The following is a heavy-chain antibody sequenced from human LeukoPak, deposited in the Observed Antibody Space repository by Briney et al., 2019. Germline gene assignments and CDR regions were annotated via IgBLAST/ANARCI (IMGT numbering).Heavy chain of an antibody. D-gene: IGHD5-18*01. J-gene: IGHJ5*02. V-gene: IGHV4-61*02. CDR3: ARAGYDWFDP. CDR1: GGSISSGSYY. Sequence: SETLSLTCTVSGGSISSGSYYWSWIRQPAVKGLEWIGRIYTSGSTNYNPSLKSRVTISVDTSKNQFSLKLSSVTAADTAVYYCARAGYDWFDPWGQGSLVTVSS. CDR2: IYTSGST.